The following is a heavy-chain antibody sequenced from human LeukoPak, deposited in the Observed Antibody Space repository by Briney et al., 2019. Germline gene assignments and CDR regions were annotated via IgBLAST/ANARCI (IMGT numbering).Heavy chain of an antibody. CDR3: ARPEEGYNGFDC. D-gene: IGHD5-24*01. J-gene: IGHJ4*02. CDR1: GLTFSSSW. CDR2: INNDGNNR. V-gene: IGHV3-74*01. Sequence: PGRSLRLSCSASGLTFSSSWMHWARHAPGKGLVWVSRINNDGNNRNYADSVKGRFTISRDNAKNALYLQMDNLRAEDAAVYYCARPEEGYNGFDCWGQGTLVTVSS.